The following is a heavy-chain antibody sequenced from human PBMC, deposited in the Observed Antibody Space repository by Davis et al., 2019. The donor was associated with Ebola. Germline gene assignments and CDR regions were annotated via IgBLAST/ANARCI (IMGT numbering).Heavy chain of an antibody. Sequence: SETLSLTCIVSGGSVRSRDNYYWSWIRQSPGKGPEWIGLIYYSGSTKYNPSLKSRVTISLDTSKNQFSLNLNSVTAADTAVYYCARQFDSWGQGILVTVSS. V-gene: IGHV4-61*01. CDR1: GGSVRSRDNYY. J-gene: IGHJ5*01. CDR2: IYYSGST. CDR3: ARQFDS.